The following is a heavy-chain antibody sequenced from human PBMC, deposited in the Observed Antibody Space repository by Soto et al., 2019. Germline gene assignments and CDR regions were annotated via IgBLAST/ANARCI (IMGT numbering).Heavy chain of an antibody. CDR1: GFTFTNFW. J-gene: IGHJ6*02. CDR2: IKQDGSEK. V-gene: IGHV3-7*01. D-gene: IGHD6-19*01. Sequence: PGGSLRLSCAASGFTFTNFWMTWVRQAPGKGLEWVATIKQDGSEKHYVDSVKGRFSISRDNAKNSLDLQMNSLRVEDTAAYYCARDSPEVAGTYYHYGMDVWGRGTTVTVSS. CDR3: ARDSPEVAGTYYHYGMDV.